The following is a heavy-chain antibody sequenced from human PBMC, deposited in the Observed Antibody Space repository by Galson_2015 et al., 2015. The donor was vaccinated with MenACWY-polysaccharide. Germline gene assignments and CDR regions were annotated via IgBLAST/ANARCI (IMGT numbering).Heavy chain of an antibody. Sequence: SVKVSCKASGYTFTTHYFHWMRQAPGQGLEWMGSINPNSGATTYAQKFQGRVTMTRDTSINTAYMELNRLRSDDTAVYYCARVPSLPPAEGNLFRPWGPGTPVTVSS. CDR3: ARVPSLPPAEGNLFRP. CDR1: GYTFTTHY. V-gene: IGHV1-2*02. J-gene: IGHJ5*01. D-gene: IGHD1-14*01. CDR2: INPNSGAT.